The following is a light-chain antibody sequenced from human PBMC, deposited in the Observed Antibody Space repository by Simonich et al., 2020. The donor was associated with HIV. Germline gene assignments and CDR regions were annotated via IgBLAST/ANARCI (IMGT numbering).Light chain of an antibody. J-gene: IGKJ3*01. V-gene: IGKV1-39*01. Sequence: DIQMTQSPSSLSASVGDRVTITCRAIQSISSYLNWYQQKPGKAPKLLIYAASSLQSAVPSRFSGSGSGTDFTLTISSLQPEDFATYYCQQSYSNPFTFGPGTKVDIK. CDR2: AAS. CDR3: QQSYSNPFT. CDR1: QSISSY.